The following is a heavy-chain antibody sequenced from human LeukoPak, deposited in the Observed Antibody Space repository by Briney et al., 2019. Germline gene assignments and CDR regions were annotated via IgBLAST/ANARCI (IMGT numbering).Heavy chain of an antibody. CDR1: GGTFSSYA. D-gene: IGHD3-22*01. CDR3: ARDPLYYYDSSSSGHVPQPNWLDP. Sequence: ASVKVSCKASGGTFSSYAISWVRQAPGQGLEWMGIINPSGGSASYAQQFQGRVTMTRDTSTSTVYMELSSLRSEDTAVYYCARDPLYYYDSSSSGHVPQPNWLDPWGQGTLVTVSS. CDR2: INPSGGSA. J-gene: IGHJ5*02. V-gene: IGHV1-46*01.